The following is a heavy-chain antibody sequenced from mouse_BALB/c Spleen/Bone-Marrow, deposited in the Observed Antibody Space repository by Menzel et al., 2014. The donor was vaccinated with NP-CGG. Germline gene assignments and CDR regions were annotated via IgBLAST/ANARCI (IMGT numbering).Heavy chain of an antibody. CDR1: GFNIKDTY. V-gene: IGHV14-3*02. Sequence: EVQLVESGAELVKPGASVKLSCTASGFNIKDTYMHWVKQRPERGLEWIGRIDPANGNTKYDPKFQGKATITADTSSNTAYLQLSSLTPEDTAVYYGSSYAMDYWGQGTSVTVSS. CDR3: SSYAMDY. CDR2: IDPANGNT. J-gene: IGHJ4*01.